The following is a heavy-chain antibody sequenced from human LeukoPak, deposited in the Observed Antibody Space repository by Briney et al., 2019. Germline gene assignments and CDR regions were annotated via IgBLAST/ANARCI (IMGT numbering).Heavy chain of an antibody. CDR1: GLTFSSFE. D-gene: IGHD3-10*01. Sequence: GSLRLSCAAPGLTFSSFEMNWVRQAPGKGLEWISFIDRSGTTRYYADAVKGRFTISRDNAKNSLHLQMNSLRVEDTAAYYCAKKGSYFDNWGQGTLVTVSS. CDR2: IDRSGTTR. CDR3: AKKGSYFDN. V-gene: IGHV3-48*03. J-gene: IGHJ4*02.